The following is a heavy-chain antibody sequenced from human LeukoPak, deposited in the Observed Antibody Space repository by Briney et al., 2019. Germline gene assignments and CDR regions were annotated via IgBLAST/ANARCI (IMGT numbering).Heavy chain of an antibody. CDR3: ARDILTPYDY. CDR2: IKQDGSEK. Sequence: AGGSLRLSCAASGFTLSSYWMSWVRQAPGKGLEGVANIKQDGSEKYYVDSVKFRFTISRDNAKNSLYLQMNSLRAEDTAVYYCARDILTPYDYWGQGTLVTVSS. D-gene: IGHD3-9*01. J-gene: IGHJ4*02. CDR1: GFTLSSYW. V-gene: IGHV3-7*01.